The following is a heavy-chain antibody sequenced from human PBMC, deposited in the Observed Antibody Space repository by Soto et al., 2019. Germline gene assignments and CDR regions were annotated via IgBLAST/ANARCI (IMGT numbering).Heavy chain of an antibody. CDR3: ARVPKVRAKTGTYFDY. J-gene: IGHJ4*02. D-gene: IGHD3-10*01. CDR2: IIPIFGTA. Sequence: SVKVSCKASGGTFSSYAISWVRQAPGQGLEWMGGIIPIFGTANYAQKFQGRVTITADESTSTAYMELSSLRSEDTAVYYCARVPKVRAKTGTYFDYWGQGTLVPVSS. CDR1: GGTFSSYA. V-gene: IGHV1-69*13.